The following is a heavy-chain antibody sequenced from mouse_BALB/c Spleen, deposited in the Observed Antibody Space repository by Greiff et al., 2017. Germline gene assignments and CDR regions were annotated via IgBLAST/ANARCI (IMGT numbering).Heavy chain of an antibody. CDR3: ARYGNYLYYFDY. Sequence: EVKVVDSGPGLVKPSQSLSLTCTVTGYSITSDYAWNWIRQFPGNKLEWMGYISYSGSTSYNPSLKSRISITRDTSKNQFFLQLNSVTTEDTATYYCARYGNYLYYFDYWGQGTTLTVSS. CDR1: GYSITSDYA. D-gene: IGHD2-1*01. V-gene: IGHV3-2*02. J-gene: IGHJ2*01. CDR2: ISYSGST.